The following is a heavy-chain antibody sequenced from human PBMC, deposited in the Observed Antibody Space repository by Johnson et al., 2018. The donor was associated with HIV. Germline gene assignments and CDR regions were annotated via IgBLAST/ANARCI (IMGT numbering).Heavy chain of an antibody. D-gene: IGHD3-16*02. CDR2: IRSKTAGGTI. CDR1: GMTFSDLW. J-gene: IGHJ3*02. V-gene: IGHV3-15*01. Sequence: VQLVESGGGLVKPRGSLRLSCAASGMTFSDLWMNWVRQAPGKGLEWVGRIRSKTAGGTIEYAAPVKGRFTISRDDSNDTLYLQMHRLKIEDTAVYYCSTDQPTVPLFVMNAFDIWSQGTMGTVAS. CDR3: STDQPTVPLFVMNAFDI.